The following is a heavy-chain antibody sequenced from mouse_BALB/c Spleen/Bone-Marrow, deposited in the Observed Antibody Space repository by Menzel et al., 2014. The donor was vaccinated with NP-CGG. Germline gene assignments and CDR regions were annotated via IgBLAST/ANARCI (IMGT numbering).Heavy chain of an antibody. Sequence: EVQRVESGGGLVQPGGSLKLSCAASGFTFSSYGMSWVRQTPDKRLALVASLNRNGGSTYYPDSVKGRFTISKDNAKNTLSLQMSSLKSEDTAMYYCARGNYGNYVDYFDYWGQGTTLTVSS. D-gene: IGHD2-1*01. CDR2: LNRNGGST. J-gene: IGHJ2*01. V-gene: IGHV5-6-3*01. CDR3: ARGNYGNYVDYFDY. CDR1: GFTFSSYG.